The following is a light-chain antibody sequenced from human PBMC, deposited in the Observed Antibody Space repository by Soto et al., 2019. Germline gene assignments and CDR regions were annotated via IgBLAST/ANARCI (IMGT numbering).Light chain of an antibody. CDR3: QSYDNSLSVHVV. CDR2: VNS. V-gene: IGLV1-40*01. CDR1: SSNIGAGYD. J-gene: IGLJ2*01. Sequence: QSVLTQPPSVSGAPGQRVTISCTGTSSNIGAGYDVHWYQQVPGTSPKLLIFVNSNRPSGVPDRFSGSKSGISASLAITGLQAEDEADYYCQSYDNSLSVHVVFGGGTKLTVL.